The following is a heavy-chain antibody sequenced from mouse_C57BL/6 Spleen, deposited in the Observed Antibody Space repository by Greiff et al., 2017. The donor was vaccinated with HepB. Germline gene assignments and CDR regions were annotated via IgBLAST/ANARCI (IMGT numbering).Heavy chain of an antibody. CDR1: GYAFSSSW. V-gene: IGHV1-82*01. Sequence: QVQLQQSGPELVKPGASVKISCKASGYAFSSSWMNWVKQRPGKGLEWIGRIYPGDGDTNYNGKFKGKATLTADKSSSTAYMQLSSRTSEDSAVYCCARYYYGHYFDYWGKGTTLTVSS. CDR2: IYPGDGDT. J-gene: IGHJ2*01. D-gene: IGHD1-1*01. CDR3: ARYYYGHYFDY.